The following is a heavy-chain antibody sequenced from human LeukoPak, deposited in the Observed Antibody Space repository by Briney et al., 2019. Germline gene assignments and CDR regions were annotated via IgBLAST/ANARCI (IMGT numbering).Heavy chain of an antibody. D-gene: IGHD2-2*02. CDR3: ARRVYCSSTSCYRYNWFDP. V-gene: IGHV4-39*01. CDR1: GGSISSSSYC. J-gene: IGHJ5*02. Sequence: SETLSLTCTVSGGSISSSSYCWGWIRQPPGKGLEWIGSIYYSGSTYYNPSLKSRVTISVDTSKNQFSLKLSSVTAADTAVYYCARRVYCSSTSCYRYNWFDPWGQGTLVTVSS. CDR2: IYYSGST.